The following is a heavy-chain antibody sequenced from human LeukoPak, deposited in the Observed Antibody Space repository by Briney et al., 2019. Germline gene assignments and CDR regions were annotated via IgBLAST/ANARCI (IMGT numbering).Heavy chain of an antibody. CDR2: IYYSGST. V-gene: IGHV4-31*03. CDR3: ARGGLGTRGDYFDY. Sequence: PQTPSDTRTVSGGSISSGVHYWSWIRQHPGKGLEWIGYIYYSGSTYYNPSLKSRVTISVHTSKNQFAQKLSSVTAADTAVYYCARGGLGTRGDYFDYWGQ. CDR1: GGSISSGVHY. D-gene: IGHD3-16*01. J-gene: IGHJ4*02.